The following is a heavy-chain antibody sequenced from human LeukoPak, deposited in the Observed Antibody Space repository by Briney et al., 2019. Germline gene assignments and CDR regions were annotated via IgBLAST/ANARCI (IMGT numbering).Heavy chain of an antibody. V-gene: IGHV1-18*01. CDR1: GYTFTSYG. CDR3: AKAGRITMIVVVTYVDY. D-gene: IGHD3-22*01. Sequence: ASVKVSCKASGYTFTSYGISWVRQAPGQGLEWMGWISAYNGNTNYAQKLQGRVTMTTDTSTSTAYMELRSLRSDDTAVYYCAKAGRITMIVVVTYVDYWGQGTLVTVSS. CDR2: ISAYNGNT. J-gene: IGHJ4*02.